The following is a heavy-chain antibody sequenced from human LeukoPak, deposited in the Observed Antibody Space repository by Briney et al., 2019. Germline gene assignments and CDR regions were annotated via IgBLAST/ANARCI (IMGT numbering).Heavy chain of an antibody. V-gene: IGHV1-18*01. CDR1: GYTFTSSG. CDR3: ARDKDMGAVAGTFDY. D-gene: IGHD6-19*01. Sequence: ASVKVSCKASGYTFTSSGISWVRQAPGQGLEWMRWNSAYNGHTNYAQKLQGRVTMATDTSTSTAYMELRSLRSDDTAVYYCARDKDMGAVAGTFDYWGQGTLVTVSS. J-gene: IGHJ4*02. CDR2: NSAYNGHT.